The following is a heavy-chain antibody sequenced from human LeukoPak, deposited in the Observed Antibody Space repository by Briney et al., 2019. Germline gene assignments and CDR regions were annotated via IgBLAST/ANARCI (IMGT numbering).Heavy chain of an antibody. J-gene: IGHJ4*02. D-gene: IGHD6-19*01. V-gene: IGHV4-39*01. CDR1: GGSISSSSYY. Sequence: SETLSLTCTVSGGSISSSSYYWGWIRQPPGKGLEWIGSIYYSRSTYYNPSLKSRVTISVDTSKNQFSLKLSSVTAADTAVYYCARRGSGWYENYWGQGTLVTVSS. CDR2: IYYSRST. CDR3: ARRGSGWYENY.